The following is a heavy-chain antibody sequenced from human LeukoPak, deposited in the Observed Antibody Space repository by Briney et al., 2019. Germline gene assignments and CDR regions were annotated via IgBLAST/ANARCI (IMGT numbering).Heavy chain of an antibody. V-gene: IGHV3-11*03. D-gene: IGHD1-26*01. CDR2: ISIISNYT. CDR3: ARCGTPNNYHYYSMDV. CDR1: GFTFSDYY. J-gene: IGHJ6*02. Sequence: GGSLRLSCAASGFTFSDYYMSWIRQAPGKGLEWVSYISIISNYTNYADSVKGRFTISRDNAKNSLHLQMNSLRAEDTAVYYCARCGTPNNYHYYSMDVWGQGTTVTVSS.